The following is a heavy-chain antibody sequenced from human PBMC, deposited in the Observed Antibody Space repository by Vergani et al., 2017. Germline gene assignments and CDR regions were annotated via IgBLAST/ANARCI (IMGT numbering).Heavy chain of an antibody. CDR3: AXDGGEYDKDALDV. V-gene: IGHV4-61*02. D-gene: IGHD2-21*01. CDR2: LYTSGAT. J-gene: IGHJ3*01. CDR1: GGSFSTGGQS. Sequence: QVQLQESGPGLVKPSQTLALTCTVSGGSFSTGGQSWTWLRQSAGKVLEWIGRLYTSGATNYNPSLRSLAIMSVNASKKQFSLKLTSVTAADTAVYYCAXDGGEYDKDALDVWGQGTKVTVTS.